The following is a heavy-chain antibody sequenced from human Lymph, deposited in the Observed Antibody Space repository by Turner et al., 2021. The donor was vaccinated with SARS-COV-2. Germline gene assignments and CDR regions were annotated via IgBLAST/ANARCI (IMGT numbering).Heavy chain of an antibody. D-gene: IGHD3-3*01. Sequence: QLQLQESGPGLVKPSETLSLTCTVSGGSISSSSDYWGWIRQPPGKGLEWIGSIYYSGSTDYNPSLKSRVTIFVDTSKNQFSLKLSSVTAADTAVYYCARHFTIFGVAGSWFDPWGQGTLVTVSS. J-gene: IGHJ5*02. CDR2: IYYSGST. CDR1: GGSISSSSDY. CDR3: ARHFTIFGVAGSWFDP. V-gene: IGHV4-39*01.